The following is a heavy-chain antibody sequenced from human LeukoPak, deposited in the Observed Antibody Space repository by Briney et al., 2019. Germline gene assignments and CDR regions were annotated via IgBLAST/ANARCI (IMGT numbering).Heavy chain of an antibody. CDR2: IYYSGST. D-gene: IGHD6-13*01. CDR3: ARYEYGIAAADY. V-gene: IGHV4-61*01. Sequence: SETLSLTCTVSGGSISSSSYYWSWIRQPPGKGLEWIGYIYYSGSTNYNPSLKSRVTISVDTSKNQFSLKLSSVTAADTAVYYCARYEYGIAAADYWGQGTLVTVSS. J-gene: IGHJ4*02. CDR1: GGSISSSSYY.